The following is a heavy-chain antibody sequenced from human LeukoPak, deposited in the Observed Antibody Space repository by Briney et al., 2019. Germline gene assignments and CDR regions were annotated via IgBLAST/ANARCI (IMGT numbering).Heavy chain of an antibody. V-gene: IGHV1-46*01. CDR2: INPSGGST. CDR1: GYTFTSYY. CDR3: ARDGGTNWFDP. Sequence: GASVKVSCKASGYTFTSYYMHWVRQAPGQGLEWMGIINPSGGSTSYAQKFQGRVTMTRDMSTSTVYMELSSLRSEDTAVYYCARDGGTNWFDPWGQGTLVTVSS. D-gene: IGHD2-15*01. J-gene: IGHJ5*02.